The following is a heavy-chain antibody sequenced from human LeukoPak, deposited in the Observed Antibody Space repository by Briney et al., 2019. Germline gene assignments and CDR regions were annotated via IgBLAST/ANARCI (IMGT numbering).Heavy chain of an antibody. CDR3: ARDSSIPYYYDSSGYPRKLNWFDP. D-gene: IGHD3-22*01. J-gene: IGHJ5*02. CDR1: GYTFTSYY. CDR2: INPSGGST. Sequence: ASVMVSCKASGYTFTSYYMHWVRQAPGQGLEWMGIINPSGGSTSYAQKFQGRVTMTRDTSTSTVYMELSSLRSEDTAVYYCARDSSIPYYYDSSGYPRKLNWFDPWGQGTLVTVSS. V-gene: IGHV1-46*01.